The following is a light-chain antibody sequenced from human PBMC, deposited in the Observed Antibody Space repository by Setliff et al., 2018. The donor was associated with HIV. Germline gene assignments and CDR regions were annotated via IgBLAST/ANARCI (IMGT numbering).Light chain of an antibody. J-gene: IGLJ1*01. CDR2: EVS. CDR3: SSYTSSSTLLYV. CDR1: SSDVGGYNY. V-gene: IGLV2-14*01. Sequence: QSALTQPASVSGSPGQSITISCTGASSDVGGYNYVSWYQQHPGKAPKLMIYEVSTRPSGVSNRFSGSKSGNTASLTISGLQAEDEADYYCSSYTSSSTLLYVFGTGTKVTV.